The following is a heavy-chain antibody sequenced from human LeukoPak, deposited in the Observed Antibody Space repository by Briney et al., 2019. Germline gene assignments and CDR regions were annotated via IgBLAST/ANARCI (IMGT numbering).Heavy chain of an antibody. Sequence: GGSLKLSCVACGCNLSDYYMNWIRQAPGRGLEWVSYISGSGSDLYYAQSVQGRFTISRDNAKNSLYLQMNSLRAEDTAVYYCARSIGYYYTMDVWGQGTTVTVSS. CDR1: GCNLSDYY. D-gene: IGHD3-22*01. V-gene: IGHV3-11*01. J-gene: IGHJ6*02. CDR2: ISGSGSDL. CDR3: ARSIGYYYTMDV.